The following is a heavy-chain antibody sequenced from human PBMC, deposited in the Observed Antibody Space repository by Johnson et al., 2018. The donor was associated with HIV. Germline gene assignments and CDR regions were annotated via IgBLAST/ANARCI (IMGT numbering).Heavy chain of an antibody. CDR3: ARDRRYYDSSGYYHDAFDI. D-gene: IGHD3-22*01. CDR2: ISGSGSPT. CDR1: GFTFSNYA. V-gene: IGHV3-23*04. J-gene: IGHJ3*02. Sequence: VQLVESGGGVVQPGGSLRLSCAVSGFTFSNYAMSWVRQAPGKGLEWVSAISGSGSPTYYADSVKGRFTISRDNSKNTLYLQMNSLRAEDTAVYCCARDRRYYDSSGYYHDAFDIWGQGTMVTVSS.